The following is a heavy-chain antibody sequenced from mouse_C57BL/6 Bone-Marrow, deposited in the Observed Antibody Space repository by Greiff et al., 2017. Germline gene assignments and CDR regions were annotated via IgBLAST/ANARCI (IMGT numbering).Heavy chain of an antibody. Sequence: VKLMESGPGLVQPSQSLSITCTVSGFSLTSYGVHWVRQSPGKGLEWLGVIWSGGSTDYNAAFISRLSISKDNSKSQVFFKMNSLQADDTAIYYCARKGHYGSSYYFDYWGQGTTLTVSS. D-gene: IGHD1-1*01. CDR1: GFSLTSYG. CDR2: IWSGGST. J-gene: IGHJ2*01. CDR3: ARKGHYGSSYYFDY. V-gene: IGHV2-2*01.